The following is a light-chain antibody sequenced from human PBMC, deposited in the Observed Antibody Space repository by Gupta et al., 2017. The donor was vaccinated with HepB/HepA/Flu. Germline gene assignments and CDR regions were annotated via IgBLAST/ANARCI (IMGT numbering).Light chain of an antibody. CDR1: SSDVGGYNF. J-gene: IGLJ3*02. CDR2: DDN. Sequence: QSALTQPASVSASPVPSITIPCTGTSSDVGGYNFVSWYQQHAGKAPKLMIYDDNSRPSGVSNRFSGTKSGTTASVTISGLQAEEEADYYCSSYTESSNLGVFGGGTKLTVL. CDR3: SSYTESSNLGV. V-gene: IGLV2-14*03.